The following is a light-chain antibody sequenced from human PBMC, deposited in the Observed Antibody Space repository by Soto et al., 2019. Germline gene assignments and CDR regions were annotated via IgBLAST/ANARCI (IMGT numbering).Light chain of an antibody. V-gene: IGKV1-17*01. Sequence: DIQMTQSPSSLSTFVGDRVTITCRASQGIRNALGWYQQKPGKAPERLIYAASSLQSGVSSRFSGSGSGTEFTLTISSLQHEDAEPYYCLPHNNYQITLHKGTRLEIK. CDR3: LPHNNYQIT. J-gene: IGKJ5*01. CDR2: AAS. CDR1: QGIRNA.